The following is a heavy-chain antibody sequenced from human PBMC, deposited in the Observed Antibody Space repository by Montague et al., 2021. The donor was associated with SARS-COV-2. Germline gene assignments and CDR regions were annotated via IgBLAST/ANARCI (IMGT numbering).Heavy chain of an antibody. D-gene: IGHD3-22*01. V-gene: IGHV4-59*02. Sequence: SETLSLTCSVSGVSVNNYYWTWIRQTPGKGLEWIGYIYYTGSTNYNPSLRNRITISIDTSANQFSLKLRSVTPADTAVYYCVRDFYDTSDYFLGTFDVWR. CDR1: GVSVNNYY. CDR2: IYYTGST. J-gene: IGHJ3*01. CDR3: VRDFYDTSDYFLGTFDV.